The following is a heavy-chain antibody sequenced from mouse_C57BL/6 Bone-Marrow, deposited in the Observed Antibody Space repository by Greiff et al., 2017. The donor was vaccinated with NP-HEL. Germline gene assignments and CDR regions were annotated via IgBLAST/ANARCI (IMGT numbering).Heavy chain of an antibody. J-gene: IGHJ4*01. V-gene: IGHV1-81*01. D-gene: IGHD1-1*01. CDR2: IYPRSGNT. Sequence: QVQLQQSGAELARPGASVKLSCKASGYTFTSYGISWVKQRTGQGLEWIGEIYPRSGNTYYNEKFKGKATLTADKSSSTAYMELRSLTSEDSAVYFCARRVVARRDYAMDYWGQGTSVTVSS. CDR3: ARRVVARRDYAMDY. CDR1: GYTFTSYG.